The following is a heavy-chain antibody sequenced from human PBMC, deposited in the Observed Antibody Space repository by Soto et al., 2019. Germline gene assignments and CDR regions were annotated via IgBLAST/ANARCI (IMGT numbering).Heavy chain of an antibody. CDR1: GFTFSSYA. CDR3: ARSAATTNYYFDP. V-gene: IGHV3-23*01. Sequence: ESGGGLVQPGGSLRLSCAASGFTFSSYAMRWVRQAPGKGLEWVSAISDSGGATYYVDSVKGRFTISRDNSKNTVYLQMNSLRAEDTAIYYCARSAATTNYYFDPWGQGILVTVSS. J-gene: IGHJ5*02. D-gene: IGHD3-22*01. CDR2: ISDSGGAT.